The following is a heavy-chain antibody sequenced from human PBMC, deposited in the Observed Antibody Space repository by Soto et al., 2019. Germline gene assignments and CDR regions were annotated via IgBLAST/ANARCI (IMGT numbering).Heavy chain of an antibody. CDR1: GFTFSSYG. Sequence: QVQLVESGGGVVQPGRSLRLSCAASGFTFSSYGMHWVRQAPGKGLERVAVISYDGSNKYYADSVKGRFTISRDNSKNTLYLQMNSLSAEDTAVYYCAKDRDWNDGLDYWGQGTLVTVSS. CDR2: ISYDGSNK. J-gene: IGHJ4*02. D-gene: IGHD1-1*01. CDR3: AKDRDWNDGLDY. V-gene: IGHV3-30*18.